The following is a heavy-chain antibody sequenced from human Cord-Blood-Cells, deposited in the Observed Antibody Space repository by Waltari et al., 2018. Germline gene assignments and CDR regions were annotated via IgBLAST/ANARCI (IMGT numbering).Heavy chain of an antibody. Sequence: QVQLVQSGAEVKKPGASVKVSCKVSGYTLTELSLHWVRQAPGKGLEWRGGFDPEDGETIYAQKVQGRVTMTEDTSTDTAYMELSSLRSEDTAVYYCATDAAPRMGPILFDYWGQGTLVTVSS. CDR1: GYTLTELS. CDR3: ATDAAPRMGPILFDY. J-gene: IGHJ4*02. D-gene: IGHD3-16*01. V-gene: IGHV1-24*01. CDR2: FDPEDGET.